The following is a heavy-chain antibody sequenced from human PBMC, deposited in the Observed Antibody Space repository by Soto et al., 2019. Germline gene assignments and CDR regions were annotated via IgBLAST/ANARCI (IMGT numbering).Heavy chain of an antibody. CDR3: ARDASTTVKPKHFDY. D-gene: IGHD4-17*01. Sequence: SVKVSCKASGGTFSSYTISWVRQAPGQGVEWMGRIIPILGIANYAQKFEGRVTITTDTSTSTAYMELRSLRSDDTAASYCARDASTTVKPKHFDYWGQGTLVTVSS. CDR1: GGTFSSYT. J-gene: IGHJ4*02. V-gene: IGHV1-69*04. CDR2: IIPILGIA.